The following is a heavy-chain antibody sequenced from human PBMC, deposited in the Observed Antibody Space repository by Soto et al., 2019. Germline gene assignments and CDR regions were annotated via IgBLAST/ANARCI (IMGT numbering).Heavy chain of an antibody. J-gene: IGHJ6*02. CDR2: ISGSGGST. Sequence: GSLRLSCAASRFSFSSYAMSWVRQAPGKGLEWVSGISGSGGSTYYTDSVKGRFTISRDNSKNTLYLQMDSLRAEDTAVYYCAKRENYYASGSYHYQYGMDVWGQGTTVTVSS. CDR3: AKRENYYASGSYHYQYGMDV. D-gene: IGHD3-10*01. CDR1: RFSFSSYA. V-gene: IGHV3-23*01.